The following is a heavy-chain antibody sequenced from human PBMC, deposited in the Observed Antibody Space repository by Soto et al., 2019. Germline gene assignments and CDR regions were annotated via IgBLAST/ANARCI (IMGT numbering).Heavy chain of an antibody. J-gene: IGHJ4*02. CDR3: AKAYCGGKCYYQIYY. CDR2: ISGSGGNT. D-gene: IGHD2-21*01. V-gene: IGHV3-23*01. Sequence: GESLKISCAASGFTFSNYAMSWVRQAPGKGLEWVSGISGSGGNTYYADSVKGRFTISRDNSKNTLYLQMNSLRAEDTAVYYCAKAYCGGKCYYQIYYCGQGTLVTVSS. CDR1: GFTFSNYA.